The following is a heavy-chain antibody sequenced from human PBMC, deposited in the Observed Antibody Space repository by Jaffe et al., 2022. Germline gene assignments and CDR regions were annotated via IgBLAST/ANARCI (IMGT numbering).Heavy chain of an antibody. CDR1: GGSISSSSYY. V-gene: IGHV4-39*01. J-gene: IGHJ3*02. D-gene: IGHD4-17*01. CDR2: IYYSGST. Sequence: QLQLQESGPGLVKPSETLSLTCTVSGGSISSSSYYWGWIRQPPGKGLEWIGSIYYSGSTYYNPSLKSRVTISVDTSKNQFSLKLSSVTAADTAVYYCARQPHPDYGDYDGAFDIWGQGTMVTVSS. CDR3: ARQPHPDYGDYDGAFDI.